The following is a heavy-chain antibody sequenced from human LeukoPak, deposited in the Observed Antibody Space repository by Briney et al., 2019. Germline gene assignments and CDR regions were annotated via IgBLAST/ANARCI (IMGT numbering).Heavy chain of an antibody. J-gene: IGHJ4*02. CDR2: IRYDGSNK. CDR3: ARVDEYSKSPGGY. D-gene: IGHD6-6*01. Sequence: GGSLRLSCAASGFTFSSYGMHWVRQAPGKGLEWVAFIRYDGSNKYYADSVKGRFTISRDNSKNTLYLQMNSLRAEDTAVYYCARVDEYSKSPGGYWGQGTLVTVSS. CDR1: GFTFSSYG. V-gene: IGHV3-30*02.